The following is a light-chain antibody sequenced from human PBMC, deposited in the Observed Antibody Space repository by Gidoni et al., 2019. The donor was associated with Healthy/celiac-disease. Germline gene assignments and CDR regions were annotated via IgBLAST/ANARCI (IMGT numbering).Light chain of an antibody. CDR3: QQSYSTPLIT. J-gene: IGKJ5*01. CDR1: QSISSY. V-gene: IGKV1-39*01. Sequence: DIQMTQSPSSLSASVGDRVTITCRASQSISSYLNWYQQKPGKAPKLLICAASSLQSGVPSRFSGSGSGTDFTLPISSLQPEDFATYYCQQSYSTPLITFGQGTRLEIK. CDR2: AAS.